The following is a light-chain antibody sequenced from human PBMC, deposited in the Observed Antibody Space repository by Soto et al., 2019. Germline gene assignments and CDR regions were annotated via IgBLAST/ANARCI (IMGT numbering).Light chain of an antibody. CDR3: SSYTSSSTYV. V-gene: IGLV2-14*01. J-gene: IGLJ1*01. CDR2: DVS. CDR1: SSDVGDYNY. Sequence: QSALTQPASVSGSPEQSITISCTGTSSDVGDYNYVSWYQQHPGKAPKLMIYDVSNRPSGVSNRFSGSKSGNTASLTISGLQAEDEADYYCSSYTSSSTYVFGTGTKLTVL.